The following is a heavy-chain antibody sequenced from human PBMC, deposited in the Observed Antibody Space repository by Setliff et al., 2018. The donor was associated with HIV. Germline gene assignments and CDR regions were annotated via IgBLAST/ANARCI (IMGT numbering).Heavy chain of an antibody. V-gene: IGHV3-15*01. Sequence: LRLSCAASGSTFTNAWMSWVRQAPGKGLEWVGRIKSKTDGGTTDFAAPVKGRFTISRDDSKNTLYLQMNSLKTEDTAIYYCTTARLQLWSEYFQHWGQGNLVTVSS. CDR3: TTARLQLWSEYFQH. D-gene: IGHD5-18*01. J-gene: IGHJ1*01. CDR2: IKSKTDGGTT. CDR1: GSTFTNAW.